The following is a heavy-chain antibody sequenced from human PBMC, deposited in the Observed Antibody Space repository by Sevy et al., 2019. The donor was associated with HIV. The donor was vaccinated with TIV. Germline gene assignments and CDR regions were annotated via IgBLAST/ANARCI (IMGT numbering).Heavy chain of an antibody. CDR1: GFTFSNAW. CDR3: SRFGIFGVVMKDY. CDR2: IKRKTDGGTT. V-gene: IGHV3-15*07. J-gene: IGHJ4*02. Sequence: GWSLRLSCAASGFTFSNAWMNWVRQAPGEGLEWVGRIKRKTDGGTTDYAAPVKGRFNISRDDSKNTLFLQMNSLKTVGTAVYYCSRFGIFGVVMKDYWGQGARVTVSS. D-gene: IGHD3-3*01.